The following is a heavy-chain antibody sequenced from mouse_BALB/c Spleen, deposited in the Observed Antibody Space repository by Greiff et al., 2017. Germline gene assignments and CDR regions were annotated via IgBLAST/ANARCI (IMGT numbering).Heavy chain of an antibody. Sequence: EVQLVESGGGLVQPGGSLKLSCAASGFTFSSYTMSWVRQTPEKRLEWVAYISNGGGSTYYPDTVKGRFTISRDNAKNTLYLQMSSLKSEDTAMYYCARRGDYDYDGLAYWGQGTLVTVSA. D-gene: IGHD2-4*01. CDR3: ARRGDYDYDGLAY. J-gene: IGHJ3*01. CDR2: ISNGGGST. CDR1: GFTFSSYT. V-gene: IGHV5-12-2*01.